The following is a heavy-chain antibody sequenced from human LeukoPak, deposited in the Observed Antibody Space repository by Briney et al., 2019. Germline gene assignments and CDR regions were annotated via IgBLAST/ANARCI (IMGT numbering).Heavy chain of an antibody. Sequence: GGSLRLSCAASGFTFSDYYMSWIRQAPGKGLEWVSYISSSGSTIYYADSVKGRFTISRDNAKNSLYLQMNSLRAEDTAVYYCASSPYGSGSYYYYFDYWGQGTLVTVSS. J-gene: IGHJ4*02. V-gene: IGHV3-11*01. CDR2: ISSSGSTI. CDR1: GFTFSDYY. D-gene: IGHD3-10*01. CDR3: ASSPYGSGSYYYYFDY.